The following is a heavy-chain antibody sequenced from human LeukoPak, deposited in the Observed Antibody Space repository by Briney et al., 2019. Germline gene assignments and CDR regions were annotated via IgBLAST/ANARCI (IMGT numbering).Heavy chain of an antibody. J-gene: IGHJ5*02. D-gene: IGHD3-22*01. V-gene: IGHV3-21*01. Sequence: PWGSLRLSCAASGFTFSSYSMNWVRQAPGKGLEWVSSISGSSSYIYYADSVKGRFIISRDNAKNSLYLQMYSLRAEDTAVYYCARDPGSGYVNSWFDPWGQGTLVTVSS. CDR1: GFTFSSYS. CDR3: ARDPGSGYVNSWFDP. CDR2: ISGSSSYI.